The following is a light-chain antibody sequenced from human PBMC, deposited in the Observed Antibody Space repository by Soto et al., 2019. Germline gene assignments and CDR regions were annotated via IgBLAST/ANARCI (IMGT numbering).Light chain of an antibody. V-gene: IGLV2-23*01. CDR2: EDS. CDR3: CSHAGSNTYV. CDR1: SSDVGSYNL. J-gene: IGLJ1*01. Sequence: QAVVTQPASVSGSPGQSITISCTGISSDVGSYNLVSWHQHHPGKAPKLIIYEDSKRPSGVANRFSGSKSGNTASLTISGLQAEDEADYHCCSHAGSNTYVFGPGTKLTVL.